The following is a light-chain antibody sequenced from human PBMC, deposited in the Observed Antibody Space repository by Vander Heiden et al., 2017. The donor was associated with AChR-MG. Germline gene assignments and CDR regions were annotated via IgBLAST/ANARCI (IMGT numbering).Light chain of an antibody. CDR1: QSVSSD. J-gene: IGKJ3*01. V-gene: IGKV3-15*01. Sequence: EIVMTQSPATLSVSPGERATLSCRASQSVSSDLAWYQQKPGIPARFSGSGSGTEFTLTISRMQSDDFALYYCQQYNNWPFTFGPGTKVDIK. CDR3: QQYNNWPFT.